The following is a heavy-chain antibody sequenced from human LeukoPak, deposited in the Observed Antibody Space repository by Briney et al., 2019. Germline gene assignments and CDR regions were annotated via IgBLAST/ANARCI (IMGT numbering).Heavy chain of an antibody. D-gene: IGHD2-2*01. V-gene: IGHV3-21*01. Sequence: PGGSLRLSCAASGFTFSSDSMNWVRQAPGKGLEWVSSISSSSSYIYYADSVKGRFTISRDNAKNSLYLQMNSLRAEDTAVYYCARGCSTSCYADYWGQGTLVTVSS. CDR2: ISSSSSYI. CDR3: ARGCSTSCYADY. J-gene: IGHJ4*02. CDR1: GFTFSSDS.